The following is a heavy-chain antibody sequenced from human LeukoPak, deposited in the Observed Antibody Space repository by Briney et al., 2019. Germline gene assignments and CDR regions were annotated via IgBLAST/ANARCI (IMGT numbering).Heavy chain of an antibody. D-gene: IGHD1-26*01. Sequence: GGSLRLSCAASGFTFSSYAVRWVRQAPGKGLEWVSAISGSGGSTYYADSVKGRFTISRDNSKNTLYLQMNSLRAEDTAVYYCAKASGSYFDYWGQGNLVTVSS. V-gene: IGHV3-23*01. CDR1: GFTFSSYA. CDR2: ISGSGGST. CDR3: AKASGSYFDY. J-gene: IGHJ4*02.